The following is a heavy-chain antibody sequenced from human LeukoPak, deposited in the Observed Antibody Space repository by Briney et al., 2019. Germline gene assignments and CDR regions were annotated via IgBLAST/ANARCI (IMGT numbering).Heavy chain of an antibody. CDR1: GFTFSNAW. CDR2: ISGSGGST. J-gene: IGHJ4*02. D-gene: IGHD4-17*01. V-gene: IGHV3-23*01. Sequence: PGGSLRLSCEASGFTFSNAWMSWVRQAPGKGLEWVSAISGSGGSTYYADSVKGRFTISRDNSKNTLYLQMNSLRAEDTAVYYCAKIALADYGEVGYWGQGTLVTVSS. CDR3: AKIALADYGEVGY.